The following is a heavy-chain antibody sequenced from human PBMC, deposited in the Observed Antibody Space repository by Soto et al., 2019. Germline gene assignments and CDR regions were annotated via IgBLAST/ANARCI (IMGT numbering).Heavy chain of an antibody. D-gene: IGHD3-10*01. J-gene: IGHJ4*02. CDR2: IYYSGST. Sequence: QVQLQESGPGLVKPSQTLSLTCTVSGGSISSGDYYWSWIRQPPGKGLEWIGYIYYSGSTYYNPSLRSRVTISGATSKDQFPLKLSSVPAADPAVYYCASVGGFGATTIDYWGQGTLVTVSS. V-gene: IGHV4-30-4*01. CDR1: GGSISSGDYY. CDR3: ASVGGFGATTIDY.